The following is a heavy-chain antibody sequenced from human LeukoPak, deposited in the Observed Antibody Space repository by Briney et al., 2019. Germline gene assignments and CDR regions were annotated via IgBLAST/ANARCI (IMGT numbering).Heavy chain of an antibody. CDR1: GGSFSGYY. Sequence: SETLSLTCAVYGGSFSGYYWSWIRQPPGKGLEWIGGINHSGSTNYNPSLKSRVTISVDTSKNQFSLKLSSVTAADTAVYYCGRAVWFGELLSPHGEYYFDYWGQGTLVTVSS. CDR2: INHSGST. V-gene: IGHV4-34*01. D-gene: IGHD3-10*01. J-gene: IGHJ4*02. CDR3: GRAVWFGELLSPHGEYYFDY.